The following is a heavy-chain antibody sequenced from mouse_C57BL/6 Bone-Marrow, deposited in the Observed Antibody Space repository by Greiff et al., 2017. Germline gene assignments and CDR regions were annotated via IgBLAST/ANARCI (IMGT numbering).Heavy chain of an antibody. D-gene: IGHD1-1*01. CDR2: IDPSDSYT. Sequence: QVQLQQPGAELVMPGASVKLSCKASGYTFTSYWMHWVKQRPGQGLEWIGEIDPSDSYTNYNQKFKGKSTLTVDKSSSTAYMQLSSLTSEDSAVYYCARERNYYGSSYNWYFDVWGTGTTVTGSS. V-gene: IGHV1-69*01. CDR3: ARERNYYGSSYNWYFDV. CDR1: GYTFTSYW. J-gene: IGHJ1*03.